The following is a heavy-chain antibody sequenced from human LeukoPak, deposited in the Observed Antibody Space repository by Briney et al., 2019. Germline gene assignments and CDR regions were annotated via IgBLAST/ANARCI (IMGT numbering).Heavy chain of an antibody. CDR3: ARHLTGTLPIDY. J-gene: IGHJ4*02. CDR2: IYPRDSDI. V-gene: IGHV5-51*01. D-gene: IGHD1-20*01. CDR1: GYSFSTYW. Sequence: GESLKISCKGSGYSFSTYWIAWVRQMPGKGLEWMGIIYPRDSDIRYSPPFQGQVTISADKSISTAYLQWSSLKASDTAMYYCARHLTGTLPIDYWGQGTLVTVSS.